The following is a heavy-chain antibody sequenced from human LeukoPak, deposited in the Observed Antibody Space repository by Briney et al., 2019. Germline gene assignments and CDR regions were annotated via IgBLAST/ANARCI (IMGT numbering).Heavy chain of an antibody. CDR3: AKEDTLTTVYFDY. CDR1: GFTFSRYD. J-gene: IGHJ4*02. CDR2: ITDSGGST. V-gene: IGHV3-23*01. D-gene: IGHD4-17*01. Sequence: GGSLRLSCAASGFTFSRYDMSWVRQAPGKGLEWVSAITDSGGSTYYADSVRGRFTISRDDSKNTLYLLMNSLRAEDTAVYYCAKEDTLTTVYFDYWGQGTPVTVSS.